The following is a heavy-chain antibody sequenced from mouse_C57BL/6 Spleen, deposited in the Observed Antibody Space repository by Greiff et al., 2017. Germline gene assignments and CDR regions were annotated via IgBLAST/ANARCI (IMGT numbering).Heavy chain of an antibody. CDR1: GYTFTSYW. D-gene: IGHD1-1*01. V-gene: IGHV1-59*01. Sequence: QVQLQQSGAELVRPGTSVKLSCKASGYTFTSYWMHWVKQRPGQGLEWIGVIDPSDSYTNYNQKFKGKATLTVDTSSSTAYMQLSSLTSEDSAVYYCARRNYGSSYDWYFDVWGTGTTVTVSS. CDR3: ARRNYGSSYDWYFDV. CDR2: IDPSDSYT. J-gene: IGHJ1*03.